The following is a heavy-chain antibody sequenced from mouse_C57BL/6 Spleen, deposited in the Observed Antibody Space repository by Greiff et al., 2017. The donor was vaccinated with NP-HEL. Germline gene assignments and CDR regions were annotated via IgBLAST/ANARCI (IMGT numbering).Heavy chain of an antibody. V-gene: IGHV1-59*01. CDR3: ARSGITTLMDH. J-gene: IGHJ4*01. Sequence: QVQLQQPGAELVRPGTSVKLSCKASGYTFTSYWMHWVKQRPGQGLEWIGVIDPSDSYTNYNQKFKGKATLTVDTSSSTAYMQLSSLTSEDSAVYYCARSGITTLMDHWGQGTSVTVSS. CDR1: GYTFTSYW. CDR2: IDPSDSYT. D-gene: IGHD1-1*01.